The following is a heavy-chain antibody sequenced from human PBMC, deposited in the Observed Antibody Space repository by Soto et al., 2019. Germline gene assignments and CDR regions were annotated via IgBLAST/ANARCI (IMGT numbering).Heavy chain of an antibody. CDR1: GFTFSSYW. V-gene: IGHV3-7*01. CDR2: IKQDGSEK. CDR3: ARGLGYCSSTSCYSRFDP. J-gene: IGHJ5*02. D-gene: IGHD2-2*03. Sequence: EVQLVESGGGLVQPGGSLRLSCAASGFTFSSYWMSWVRQAPGKGLEWVANIKQDGSEKYYLDSVKGRFTISRDNAKNSLYLQMNSLRAEDTAVYYCARGLGYCSSTSCYSRFDPWGQGTLVTVSS.